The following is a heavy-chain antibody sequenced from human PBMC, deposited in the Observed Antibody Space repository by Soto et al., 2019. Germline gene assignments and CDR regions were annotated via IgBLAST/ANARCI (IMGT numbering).Heavy chain of an antibody. V-gene: IGHV4-31*03. CDR2: ISHSGST. CDR3: ARRLTHPDRFDS. J-gene: IGHJ4*02. CDR1: GGSISSGGYY. D-gene: IGHD1-20*01. Sequence: PSETLSLTCTVSGGSISSGGYYWSWIRQHPGTGLEWIGHISHSGSTYYNTSLKSRVTISVDTSRNQFSLKLTSATAADTAVYYCARRLTHPDRFDSWGQGALVTVSS.